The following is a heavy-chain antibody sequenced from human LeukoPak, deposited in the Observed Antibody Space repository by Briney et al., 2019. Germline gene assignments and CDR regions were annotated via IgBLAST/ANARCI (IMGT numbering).Heavy chain of an antibody. CDR2: INHSGST. Sequence: PSETLSLTCAVSGDSINSRSYYWAWIRQPPGKGLEWIGEINHSGSTNYNPSLKSRVTISVDTSKNQFSLKLSSVTAADTAVYYCARGDAFDIWGQGTMVTVSS. CDR3: ARGDAFDI. V-gene: IGHV4-39*07. J-gene: IGHJ3*02. CDR1: GDSINSRSYY.